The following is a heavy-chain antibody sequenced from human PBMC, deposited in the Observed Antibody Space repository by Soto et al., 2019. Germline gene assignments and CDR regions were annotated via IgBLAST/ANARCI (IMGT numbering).Heavy chain of an antibody. CDR2: ISSSGSTI. J-gene: IGHJ4*02. CDR1: GFTFSDYY. V-gene: IGHV3-11*01. CDR3: ATWNYYGSGRPSDY. D-gene: IGHD3-10*01. Sequence: GGSLRLSGVASGFTFSDYYMSWIRQAPGKGLEWLSYISSSGSTIFYADSVKGRFTISRDNAKNSLDLQMNSLRAEDTAVYYCATWNYYGSGRPSDYWGQGNLVTV.